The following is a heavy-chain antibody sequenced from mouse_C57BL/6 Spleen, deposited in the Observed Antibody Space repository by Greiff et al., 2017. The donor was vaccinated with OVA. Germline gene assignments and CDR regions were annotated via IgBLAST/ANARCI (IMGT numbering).Heavy chain of an antibody. CDR3: ARKDYDYDDGFAY. Sequence: VQLKESGAELVKPGASVTLSCTASGFTIKDYYMHWVKQRTEQGLEWIGRIDPEDGETKYAPKFQGKATITADTSSNTAYLQLSSLTSEDTAVYYCARKDYDYDDGFAYWGQGTLVTVSA. J-gene: IGHJ3*01. D-gene: IGHD2-4*01. V-gene: IGHV14-2*01. CDR1: GFTIKDYY. CDR2: IDPEDGET.